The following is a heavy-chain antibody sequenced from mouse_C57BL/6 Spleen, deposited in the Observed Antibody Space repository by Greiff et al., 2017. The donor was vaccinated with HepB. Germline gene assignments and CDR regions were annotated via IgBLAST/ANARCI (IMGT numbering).Heavy chain of an antibody. CDR1: GYTFTSYW. Sequence: VQLQQSGAELVKPGASVKLSCKASGYTFTSYWMQWVKQRPGQGLEWIGEIDPSDSYTNYNQKFKGKATLTVDTSSSTAYMQLSSLTSEDSAVYYCARGTGTLDYWGQGTTLTVSS. CDR3: ARGTGTLDY. D-gene: IGHD4-1*01. J-gene: IGHJ2*01. CDR2: IDPSDSYT. V-gene: IGHV1-50*01.